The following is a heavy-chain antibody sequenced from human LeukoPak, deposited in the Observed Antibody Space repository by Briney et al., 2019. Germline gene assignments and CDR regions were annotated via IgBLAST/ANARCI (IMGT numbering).Heavy chain of an antibody. CDR3: ARAGLLNWFDP. CDR1: GGSISSYY. CDR2: IYYSGST. V-gene: IGHV4-59*01. J-gene: IGHJ5*02. Sequence: PSETLSLTCTVSGGSISSYYWSWIRQPPEKGLEWIGYIYYSGSTNYNPSLKSRVTISVDTSKNQFSLKLSSVTAADTAVYYCARAGLLNWFDPWGQGTLVTVSS. D-gene: IGHD5-18*01.